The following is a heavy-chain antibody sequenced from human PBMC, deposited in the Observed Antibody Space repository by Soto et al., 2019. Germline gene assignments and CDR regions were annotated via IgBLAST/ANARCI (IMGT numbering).Heavy chain of an antibody. J-gene: IGHJ4*02. CDR1: GFTFSNAW. Sequence: GVSLRLSCAASGFTFSNAWMSWVHQAPGKGLEWVGRIKSKTDGGTTDYAAPVKGRFTISRDDSKNTLYLQMNSLKTEDTAVYYCTTDYPPETTSVFDYWGQGTLVTVSS. D-gene: IGHD1-26*01. CDR3: TTDYPPETTSVFDY. V-gene: IGHV3-15*01. CDR2: IKSKTDGGTT.